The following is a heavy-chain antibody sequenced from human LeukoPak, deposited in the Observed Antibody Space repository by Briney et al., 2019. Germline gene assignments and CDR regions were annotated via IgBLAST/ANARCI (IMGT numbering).Heavy chain of an antibody. CDR3: ARVTVVKGLDY. Sequence: GGSLRLSCAASGFTFSNYWMHWVRQAPGKGLVWVSRIKSDGSRTDYADSVKGRFTISRDNAKNTLYLQMNSLRAEDTAVYYCARVTVVKGLDYWGQGTLVAVSS. CDR1: GFTFSNYW. CDR2: IKSDGSRT. J-gene: IGHJ4*02. D-gene: IGHD4-23*01. V-gene: IGHV3-74*01.